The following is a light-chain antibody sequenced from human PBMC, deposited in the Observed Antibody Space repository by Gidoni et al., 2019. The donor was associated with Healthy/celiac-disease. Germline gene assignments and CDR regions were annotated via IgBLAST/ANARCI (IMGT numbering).Light chain of an antibody. J-gene: IGLJ1*01. CDR3: SSYTSSSTYV. CDR2: S. V-gene: IGLV2-14*01. Sequence: QSALTQPASVSGSPGQSITISCTGTSSDVCGYNYVSNRPSGVSNRFSGSKSGNTASLTIAGLQAEDEADYYCSSYTSSSTYVFGTGTKVTVL. CDR1: SSDVCGYNY.